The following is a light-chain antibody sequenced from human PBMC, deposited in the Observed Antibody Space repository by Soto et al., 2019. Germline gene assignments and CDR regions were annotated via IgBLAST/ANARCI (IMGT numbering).Light chain of an antibody. V-gene: IGLV2-23*02. CDR3: CSDAGRSTYV. Sequence: QSVLTQPASVSGSPGQSITISCTRTNSDVGSFNFVSWYQQHPGKAPKVMIYEVTKRPSGVSDRFSGSKSGDTASLTISGLQAEDEADYYCCSDAGRSTYVFGPGTKVPVL. CDR2: EVT. CDR1: NSDVGSFNF. J-gene: IGLJ1*01.